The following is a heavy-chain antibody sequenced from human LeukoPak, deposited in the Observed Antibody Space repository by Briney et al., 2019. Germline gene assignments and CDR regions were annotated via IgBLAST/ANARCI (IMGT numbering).Heavy chain of an antibody. J-gene: IGHJ4*02. Sequence: PSETLSPTCTVSGGSLSSYFWSRIRQPPGKGLEWIAYIYYSGSTNYNPSLKSRVTISVDTSKNQFSLKLSSVTAADTAVYYCARQPSSWFTSFDSWGQGTLVTVSS. CDR3: ARQPSSWFTSFDS. V-gene: IGHV4-59*01. CDR2: IYYSGST. CDR1: GGSLSSYF. D-gene: IGHD6-13*01.